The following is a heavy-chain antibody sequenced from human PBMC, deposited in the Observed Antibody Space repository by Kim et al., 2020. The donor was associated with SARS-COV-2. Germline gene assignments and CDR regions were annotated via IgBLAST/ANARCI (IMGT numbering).Heavy chain of an antibody. CDR2: IERGGGA. Sequence: GGSLRLSCAASGFTVSGNFMTWVRQAPGKGLEWVSMIERGGGAYYADSVRGRFTTSRHSSENTVYLQMNSLRPEDTAFYYCAREKYTNQWPHWHFDLWGRGTLVTVSS. D-gene: IGHD6-19*01. CDR1: GFTVSGNF. V-gene: IGHV3-53*04. J-gene: IGHJ2*01. CDR3: AREKYTNQWPHWHFDL.